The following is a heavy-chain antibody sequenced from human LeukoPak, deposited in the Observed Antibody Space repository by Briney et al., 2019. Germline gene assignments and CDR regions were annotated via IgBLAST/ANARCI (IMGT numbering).Heavy chain of an antibody. Sequence: ASVKVSCKSSVYTFTVYYMHAVRHDPGQGLEWMGWINPNSGGTNYAQNFQGSVTMTRDTSISTAYMDLRRLRAEDTAVYYCERGATVARTSDFDQWGQGTLVTVSS. V-gene: IGHV1-2*02. J-gene: IGHJ4*02. CDR2: INPNSGGT. CDR3: ERGATVARTSDFDQ. CDR1: VYTFTVYY. D-gene: IGHD6-19*01.